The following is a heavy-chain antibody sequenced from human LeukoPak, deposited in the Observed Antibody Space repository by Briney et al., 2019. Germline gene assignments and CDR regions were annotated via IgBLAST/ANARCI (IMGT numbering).Heavy chain of an antibody. V-gene: IGHV4-39*07. D-gene: IGHD6-19*01. CDR2: IYYSGST. J-gene: IGHJ4*02. CDR1: GGSISSSSYY. Sequence: SETLSLTCTVSGGSISSSSYYWGWIRQPPGKGLEWIGSIYYSGSTYYNPSLKSRVTISVDTSKNQFSLKLSSVTAADTAVYYCAREYSNGWYGPYYFDYWGQGTLVTVSS. CDR3: AREYSNGWYGPYYFDY.